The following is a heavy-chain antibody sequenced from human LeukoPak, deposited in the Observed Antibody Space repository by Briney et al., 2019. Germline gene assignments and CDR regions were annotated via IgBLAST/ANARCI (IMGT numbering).Heavy chain of an antibody. J-gene: IGHJ4*02. CDR3: AKGGTAGSFDY. CDR2: ISGSGGST. CDR1: GFTFTSYS. D-gene: IGHD3-10*01. Sequence: GGSLRLSCAASGFTFTSYSMSWVRQAPGKGLEWVSAISGSGGSTYYADSVKGRFTISRDNSKNTLYLQMNSLRAEDTAVYYCAKGGTAGSFDYWGQGTLVTVSS. V-gene: IGHV3-23*01.